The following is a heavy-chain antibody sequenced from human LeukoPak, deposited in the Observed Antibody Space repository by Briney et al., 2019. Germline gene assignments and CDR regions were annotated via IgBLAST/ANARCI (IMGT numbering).Heavy chain of an antibody. V-gene: IGHV4-39*01. Sequence: SETLSLTCTVSGGSIRGGGYYWGWIRQPPGKGLEWIGSIYYSGSTYYNPSLKSRVTISVDTSKNQFSLKLSSVTAADTAVYYCERRRIAAAAYFDYWGQGTLVTVSS. D-gene: IGHD6-13*01. CDR3: ERRRIAAAAYFDY. CDR1: GGSIRGGGYY. CDR2: IYYSGST. J-gene: IGHJ4*02.